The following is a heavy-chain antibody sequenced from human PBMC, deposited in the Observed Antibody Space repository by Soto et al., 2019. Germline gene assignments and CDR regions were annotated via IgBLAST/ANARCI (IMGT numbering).Heavy chain of an antibody. D-gene: IGHD4-17*01. CDR3: ARDSAREGDYDAFDI. CDR2: ISGHKGNT. Sequence: ASVKVSCKASGYTFTSYGITWVRQAPGQGLEWMGWISGHKGNTKHAQKVQGRVTLTTDTSTRTAYMELRNLRSDDTAVYYCARDSAREGDYDAFDIWGQGTMVTVSS. CDR1: GYTFTSYG. V-gene: IGHV1-18*01. J-gene: IGHJ3*02.